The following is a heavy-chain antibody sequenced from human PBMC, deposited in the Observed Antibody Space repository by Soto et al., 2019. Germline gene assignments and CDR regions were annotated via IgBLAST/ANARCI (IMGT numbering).Heavy chain of an antibody. CDR1: GFTFSSYA. V-gene: IGHV3-23*01. J-gene: IGHJ4*02. Sequence: GESLKISCAASGFTFSSYAMSWVRQAPGKGLEWVSAISGSGGSTYYADSVKGRFTISRDNSKNTLYLQMNSLRAEDTAVYYCAKDCPPGGDCYDYWGQGTLVTVSS. CDR3: AKDCPPGGDCYDY. D-gene: IGHD2-21*01. CDR2: ISGSGGST.